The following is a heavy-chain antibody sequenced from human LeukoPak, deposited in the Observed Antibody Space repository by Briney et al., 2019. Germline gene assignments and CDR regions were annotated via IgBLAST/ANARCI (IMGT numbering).Heavy chain of an antibody. V-gene: IGHV4-59*08. Sequence: SETLSLTCTVPGGSINSYYWYWVRQPPGRGLEWIGFVSDSGSTSYNPSLKSRVTISVDTSKNQFSLELRSVTAADTAVYYCARHYYDNNNIYPPAYWGQGTPVTVSS. CDR3: ARHYYDNNNIYPPAY. CDR2: VSDSGST. D-gene: IGHD3-22*01. J-gene: IGHJ4*02. CDR1: GGSINSYY.